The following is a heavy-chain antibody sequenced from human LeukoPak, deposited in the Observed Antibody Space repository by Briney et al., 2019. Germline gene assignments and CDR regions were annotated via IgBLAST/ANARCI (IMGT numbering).Heavy chain of an antibody. CDR2: ISTYNANT. D-gene: IGHD1-26*01. CDR3: ARSSTSRSNLNY. CDR1: GYSFTNYG. Sequence: ASVKVSCKASGYSFTNYGISWVRQAPGQGLEWMGWISTYNANTNYAQKFHDRVTMTTDTPTSTAYMELRSLRADDTAVYYCARSSTSRSNLNYWGQGTLVTVSS. V-gene: IGHV1-18*01. J-gene: IGHJ4*02.